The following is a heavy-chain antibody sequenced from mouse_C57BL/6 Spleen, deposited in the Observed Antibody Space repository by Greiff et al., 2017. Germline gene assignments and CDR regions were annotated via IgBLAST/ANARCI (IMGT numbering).Heavy chain of an antibody. CDR1: GFTFSSYA. J-gene: IGHJ4*01. V-gene: IGHV5-4*01. CDR2: ISDGGSYT. D-gene: IGHD2-4*01. Sequence: DVMLVESGGGLVKPGGSLKLSCAASGFTFSSYAMSWVRQTPEKRLEWVATISDGGSYTYYPDNVKGRFTISRDNAKNNLYLQMSHLKSEDTAMYYCARERITGAMDYWGQGTSVTVSS. CDR3: ARERITGAMDY.